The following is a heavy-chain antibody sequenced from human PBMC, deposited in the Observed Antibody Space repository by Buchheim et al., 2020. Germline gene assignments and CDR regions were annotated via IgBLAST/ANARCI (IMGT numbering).Heavy chain of an antibody. D-gene: IGHD5-24*01. CDR3: TTRDVYKADYYMDV. Sequence: EVQLVESGGGLVKPGGSLRLSCAASGFTFTNAWMTWVRQGPGKGLEWVGRIESKSDGGATDYAVLVKDRFTISSDDSKKIVYLQMNSLEIEDTAVYYCTTRDVYKADYYMDVWGKGTT. V-gene: IGHV3-15*04. CDR1: GFTFTNAW. J-gene: IGHJ6*03. CDR2: IESKSDGGAT.